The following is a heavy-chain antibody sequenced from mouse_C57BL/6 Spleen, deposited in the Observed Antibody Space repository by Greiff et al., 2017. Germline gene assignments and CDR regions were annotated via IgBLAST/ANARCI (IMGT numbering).Heavy chain of an antibody. Sequence: VQLQQSGPELVKPGASVKISCKASGYSFTGYYMNWVKQSPEKSLEWIGEINPSTGGPTSNQKFKAKATLTVDKSSSTAYMQLKSLTSEDSAVYYGARWDYDGSSWDFDVWGTGTTVTVSS. J-gene: IGHJ1*03. CDR2: INPSTGGP. D-gene: IGHD1-1*01. V-gene: IGHV1-42*01. CDR1: GYSFTGYY. CDR3: ARWDYDGSSWDFDV.